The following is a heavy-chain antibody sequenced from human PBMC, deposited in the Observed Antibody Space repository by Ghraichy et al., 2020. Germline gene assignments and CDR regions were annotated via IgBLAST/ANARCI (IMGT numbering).Heavy chain of an antibody. Sequence: GGSLRLSCAASGFTFSSYSMNWVRQAPGKGLEWVSSISSSSSYIYYADSVKGRFTISRDNAKNSLYLQMNSLRAEDTAVYYCARDGKAERYYDFWSGYYTSAWFDPWGQGTLVTVSS. V-gene: IGHV3-21*01. J-gene: IGHJ5*02. CDR1: GFTFSSYS. CDR3: ARDGKAERYYDFWSGYYTSAWFDP. CDR2: ISSSSSYI. D-gene: IGHD3-3*01.